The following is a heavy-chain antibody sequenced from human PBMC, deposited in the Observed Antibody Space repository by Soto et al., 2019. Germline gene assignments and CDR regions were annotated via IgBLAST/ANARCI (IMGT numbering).Heavy chain of an antibody. CDR1: GGTFSSYT. Sequence: QVLLVQSGAEVKKPGSSVKVSCTASGGTFSSYTISWVRQAPGQGPEWMGWFIPMVAMSDYARRFQGRVTITADTSTSTVYMQLHSLRSEDTAVYYCATNYGSGSTHFDHWGQGTLVTVSS. CDR3: ATNYGSGSTHFDH. D-gene: IGHD3-10*01. J-gene: IGHJ4*02. CDR2: FIPMVAMS. V-gene: IGHV1-69*02.